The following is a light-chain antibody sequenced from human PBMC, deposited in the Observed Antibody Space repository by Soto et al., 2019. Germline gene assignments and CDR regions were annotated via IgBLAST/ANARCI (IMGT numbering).Light chain of an antibody. J-gene: IGKJ2*01. CDR1: KTPRNSDGRTW. CDR2: KGS. CDR3: MQSIDLPPT. V-gene: IGKV2D-29*01. Sequence: VMIKSPLLVSVTPGQAPPFPCKSSKTPRNSDGRTWLYWYRQTTVQPPQLLIDKGSNRFSGVTERFSGSGSGTDFTLNISRVEADDLGVYYCMQSIDLPPTFGQGTKLEIK.